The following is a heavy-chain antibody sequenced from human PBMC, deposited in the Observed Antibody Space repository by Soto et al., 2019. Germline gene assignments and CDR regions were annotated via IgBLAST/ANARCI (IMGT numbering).Heavy chain of an antibody. Sequence: EVRLVESGGGLVQPGRSLRLSCAASGFIFDDNAMHWVRQAPGKGLEWVSGISWNSGKIVYVDSVKGRFTISRDNAKNSLHLQMNSLRVEDTAWYYCAKEGGTWGQGTLVTVSS. D-gene: IGHD3-16*01. CDR3: AKEGGT. CDR1: GFIFDDNA. J-gene: IGHJ5*02. V-gene: IGHV3-9*01. CDR2: ISWNSGKI.